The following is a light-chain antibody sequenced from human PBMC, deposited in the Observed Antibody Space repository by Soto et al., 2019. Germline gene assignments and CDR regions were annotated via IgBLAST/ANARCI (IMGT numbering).Light chain of an antibody. Sequence: DIQMTQSPSSLSASVGDRVNITCRASQTVSSYLNWYQQKPGTVPKLLIYATSNLQSGVPSRFSGRGFGTDFTLTISSLQPEDFATYYCQQSYSTPWTFGRGTKVDIK. CDR2: ATS. CDR1: QTVSSY. J-gene: IGKJ1*01. V-gene: IGKV1-39*01. CDR3: QQSYSTPWT.